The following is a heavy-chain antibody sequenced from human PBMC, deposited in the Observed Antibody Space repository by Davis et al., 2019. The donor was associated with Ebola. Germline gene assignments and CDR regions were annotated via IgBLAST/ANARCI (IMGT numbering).Heavy chain of an antibody. J-gene: IGHJ6*02. CDR2: INPSGGST. Sequence: ASVKVSCKASGYTFTSYGISWVRQAPGQGLEWMGIINPSGGSTSYAQKFQGRVTMTRDTSTSTVYMKLRSLRSDDTAVYYCARPSVGATYYYGMDVWGQGTTVTVSS. CDR1: GYTFTSYG. V-gene: IGHV1-46*01. CDR3: ARPSVGATYYYGMDV. D-gene: IGHD1-26*01.